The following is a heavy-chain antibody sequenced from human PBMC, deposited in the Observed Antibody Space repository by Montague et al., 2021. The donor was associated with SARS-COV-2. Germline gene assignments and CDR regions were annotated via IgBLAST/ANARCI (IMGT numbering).Heavy chain of an antibody. Sequence: SETLSLTCNVSGASISRSDYYWAWIRQHTGKGLELIGSIHYSGNKYYNPSLESRVTISVDTSENQFSLKLRSVIAADTAVYYCARLLPDGTVVATDIPFDSWGQGTLVTVSS. CDR3: ARLLPDGTVVATDIPFDS. D-gene: IGHD3-10*01. CDR2: IHYSGNK. V-gene: IGHV4-39*01. CDR1: GASISRSDYY. J-gene: IGHJ4*02.